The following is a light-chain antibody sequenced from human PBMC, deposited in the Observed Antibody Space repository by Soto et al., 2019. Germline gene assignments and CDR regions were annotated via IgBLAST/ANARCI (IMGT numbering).Light chain of an antibody. V-gene: IGKV1-39*01. J-gene: IGKJ1*01. Sequence: QMTQSPSSLSATVGDRVTITCRAKQGISSYLDWYQQRPGKAPKLLIYAASSLQSGVPSRFSGSGSGTDFTLTISSLEPEDFAMYYCHQNDSTPSTLGQGTKVDIK. CDR1: QGISSY. CDR2: AAS. CDR3: HQNDSTPST.